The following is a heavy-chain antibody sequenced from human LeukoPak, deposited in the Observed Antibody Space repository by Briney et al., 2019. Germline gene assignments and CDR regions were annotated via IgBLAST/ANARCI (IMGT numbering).Heavy chain of an antibody. CDR3: AKDLDYYGSTGLDY. D-gene: IGHD3-10*01. CDR1: GFTFSSYA. J-gene: IGHJ4*02. V-gene: IGHV3-23*01. CDR2: ISGSGGST. Sequence: GGSLRLSCAASGFTFSSYAMSWVRQAPGKGLEWVSGISGSGGSTYYADSVKGRFTISRDNSKNTLYLQMNNLRAEDTAVYYCAKDLDYYGSTGLDYWGQGSLVTVSS.